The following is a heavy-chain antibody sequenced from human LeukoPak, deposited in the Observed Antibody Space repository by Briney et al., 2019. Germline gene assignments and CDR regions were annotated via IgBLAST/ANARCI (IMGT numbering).Heavy chain of an antibody. Sequence: SETLSLTCTVSGASISRDYWTWIRQPPGKGLEWIGYIHSSGSTNYNPSLKSRVTISVDTSKNQFSLKLTSVTAADTAVYYCAREGGSYFDFDYWGQGTLVTVSS. J-gene: IGHJ4*02. D-gene: IGHD1-26*01. CDR1: GASISRDY. CDR2: IHSSGST. CDR3: AREGGSYFDFDY. V-gene: IGHV4-59*01.